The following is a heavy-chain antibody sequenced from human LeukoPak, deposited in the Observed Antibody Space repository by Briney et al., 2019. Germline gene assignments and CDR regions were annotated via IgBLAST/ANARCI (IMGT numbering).Heavy chain of an antibody. Sequence: ASVKVSCKASGYTFNDYYLHWVRQAPGQGLEWMGWINPNSGGTDYAQKFQGRLTVTRDTSITTAYMELSTLRSDDTAVYYCARSRSYYYPSYPWGQGTLVTVSS. CDR1: GYTFNDYY. D-gene: IGHD3-10*01. J-gene: IGHJ5*02. CDR2: INPNSGGT. CDR3: ARSRSYYYPSYP. V-gene: IGHV1-2*02.